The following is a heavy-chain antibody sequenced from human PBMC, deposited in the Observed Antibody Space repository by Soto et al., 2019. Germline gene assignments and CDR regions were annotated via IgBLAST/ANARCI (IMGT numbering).Heavy chain of an antibody. CDR1: GYTFSSIG. J-gene: IGHJ4*02. CDR2: ISPYKGNT. Sequence: QIQLVQSGAEVKKPGASVKVSCKASGYTFSSIGIIWVRQAPGQGLEWMGWISPYKGNTHYAQGLQGRVTTTTDTSTSTAYMELRSLRSDDTAVYYCARDLDASGSYYTDYWGQGTLVTVSS. V-gene: IGHV1-18*01. CDR3: ARDLDASGSYYTDY. D-gene: IGHD3-10*01.